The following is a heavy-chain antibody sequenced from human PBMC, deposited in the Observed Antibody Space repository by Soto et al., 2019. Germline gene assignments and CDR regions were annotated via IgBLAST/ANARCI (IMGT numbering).Heavy chain of an antibody. CDR2: INAGNGNT. V-gene: IGHV1-3*01. Sequence: ASVKVSCKASGYTFTSYAMHWVRQAPGQRLEWMGWINAGNGNTKYSQKFQGRVTITRDTSASTAYMELNSLRAEDTAVYYCARDPGGTDFAEWTYYFDYWGQGTLVTAPQ. CDR3: ARDPGGTDFAEWTYYFDY. D-gene: IGHD3-3*01. CDR1: GYTFTSYA. J-gene: IGHJ4*02.